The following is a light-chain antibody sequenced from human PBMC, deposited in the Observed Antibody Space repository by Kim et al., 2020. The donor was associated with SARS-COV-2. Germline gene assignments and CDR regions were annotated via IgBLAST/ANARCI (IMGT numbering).Light chain of an antibody. CDR3: QQYATSLYT. CDR2: AAS. J-gene: IGKJ2*01. Sequence: LAPGERAAPACRASQTVNTKSVAWYQQKPGQTPRLLIYAASRRATGIPDRFSGSGSGTDFTLTITRLEPEDFAVYYCQQYATSLYTFGQGTKLEI. V-gene: IGKV3-20*01. CDR1: QTVNTKS.